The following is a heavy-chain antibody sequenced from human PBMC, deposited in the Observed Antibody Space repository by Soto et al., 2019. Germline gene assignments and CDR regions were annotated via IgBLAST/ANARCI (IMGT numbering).Heavy chain of an antibody. Sequence: PGGSLRLSCAASGFTFSSYSMNWVRQAPGKGLEWVSSISSSSSYIYYADSVKGRFTISRDNAKNSLYLQMNSLRAEDTAVYYCARDDYGDSEPFYYYMDVWGKGTTVTVSS. J-gene: IGHJ6*03. CDR2: ISSSSSYI. D-gene: IGHD4-17*01. CDR3: ARDDYGDSEPFYYYMDV. V-gene: IGHV3-21*01. CDR1: GFTFSSYS.